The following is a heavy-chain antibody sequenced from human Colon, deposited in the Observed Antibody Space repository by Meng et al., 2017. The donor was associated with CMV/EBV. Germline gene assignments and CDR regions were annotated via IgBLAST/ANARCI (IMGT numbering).Heavy chain of an antibody. CDR2: IRYDGSNK. CDR3: AKDVVVVPAASSYYYGLDV. D-gene: IGHD2-2*01. Sequence: GGSLRLSCAASGFTFSSYGMHWVRQAPGKGLEWVAFIRYDGSNKYYADSVKGRFTISRDNSKPTLYLQMTSLRAEDTAVYYCAKDVVVVPAASSYYYGLDVWGQGTTVTVSS. J-gene: IGHJ6*02. V-gene: IGHV3-30*02. CDR1: GFTFSSYG.